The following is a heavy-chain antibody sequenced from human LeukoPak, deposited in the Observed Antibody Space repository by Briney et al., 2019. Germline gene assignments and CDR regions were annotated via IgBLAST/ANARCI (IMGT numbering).Heavy chain of an antibody. CDR1: GGTLSSYA. CDR3: ARDTLGYDILTGYYPTYFDY. J-gene: IGHJ4*02. CDR2: IIPIFGTA. V-gene: IGHV1-69*13. D-gene: IGHD3-9*01. Sequence: SVKVSCKASGGTLSSYAISWVRQAPGQGLEWMGGIIPIFGTANYAQKFQGRVTITADESTSTAYMELSSLRSEDTAVYYCARDTLGYDILTGYYPTYFDYWGQGTLVTVSS.